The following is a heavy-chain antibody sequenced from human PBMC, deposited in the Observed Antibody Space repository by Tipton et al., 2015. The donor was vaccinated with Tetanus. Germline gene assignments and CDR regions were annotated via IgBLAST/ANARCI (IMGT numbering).Heavy chain of an antibody. Sequence: TLSLTCTVSGGSVRSGSYYWNWIRQPPGKGLEWIGYISYGGSTNSNYSLKSRITISQDTSKNQFSLKLTSVTAADTAVYYCARANYDFPKKGPFDSWAQGTLVIVSS. CDR2: ISYGGST. V-gene: IGHV4-61*01. CDR3: ARANYDFPKKGPFDS. J-gene: IGHJ4*02. CDR1: GGSVRSGSYY. D-gene: IGHD3-3*01.